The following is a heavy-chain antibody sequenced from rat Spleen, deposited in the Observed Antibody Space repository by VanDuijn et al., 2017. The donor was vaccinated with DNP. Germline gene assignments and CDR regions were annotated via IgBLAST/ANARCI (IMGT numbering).Heavy chain of an antibody. V-gene: IGHV5-25*01. D-gene: IGHD1-3*01. Sequence: EVQLVESGGGLVQPGRSMKLSCAASGFTFSNYDMAWVRQAPKKGLEWVASIKTGGGSTYYPDSVKGRFTISRDDAKSTLYLQMDSLRSEDTATYYCARDDYGSSGAMDVWGQGTSVTVSS. J-gene: IGHJ4*01. CDR1: GFTFSNYD. CDR2: IKTGGGST. CDR3: ARDDYGSSGAMDV.